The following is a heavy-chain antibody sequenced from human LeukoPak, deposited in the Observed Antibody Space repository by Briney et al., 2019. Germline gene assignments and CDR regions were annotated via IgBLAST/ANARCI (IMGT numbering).Heavy chain of an antibody. CDR3: ARLSRGVRYCSSTSCYKYWFDP. CDR1: GGSISSSSYY. V-gene: IGHV4-39*01. D-gene: IGHD2-2*02. Sequence: SETLSLTCTVSGGSISSSSYYWGWIRQPPGKGLEWIGSIYYSGSTYYNPSLKSRVTISVDTSKNQFSLKLSSVTAADTAVYYCARLSRGVRYCSSTSCYKYWFDPWGQGTLVTVSS. CDR2: IYYSGST. J-gene: IGHJ5*02.